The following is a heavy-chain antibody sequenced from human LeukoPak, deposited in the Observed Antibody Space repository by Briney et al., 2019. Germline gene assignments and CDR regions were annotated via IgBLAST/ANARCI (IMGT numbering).Heavy chain of an antibody. Sequence: PGGSLRLSCAVSGFTVSSNYMNWVRQAPGKGLEWDSVIYSGGSTYYADSVKGRFTISIDNSKNTLYLQMNSLRAEDTAVYYCVRAVHHLFYSDSSGYYGDAFDVWGQGTVVTVSS. CDR1: GFTVSSNY. J-gene: IGHJ3*01. V-gene: IGHV3-53*01. CDR3: VRAVHHLFYSDSSGYYGDAFDV. CDR2: IYSGGST. D-gene: IGHD3-22*01.